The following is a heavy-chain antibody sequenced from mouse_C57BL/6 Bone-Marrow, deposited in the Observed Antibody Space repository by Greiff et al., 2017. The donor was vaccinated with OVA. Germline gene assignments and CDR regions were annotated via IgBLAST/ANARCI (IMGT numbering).Heavy chain of an antibody. CDR2: ISDGGSYT. J-gene: IGHJ3*01. CDR3: ARDRRVTTVVAPFAY. Sequence: EVKLVESGGGLVKPGGSLKLSCAASGFTFSSYAMSWVRQTPEKRLEWVATISDGGSYTYYPDNVKGRFTIYRDTDKNKLYLQMSHLKSEDTAMYYCARDRRVTTVVAPFAYWGQGTLVTVSA. V-gene: IGHV5-4*01. CDR1: GFTFSSYA. D-gene: IGHD1-1*01.